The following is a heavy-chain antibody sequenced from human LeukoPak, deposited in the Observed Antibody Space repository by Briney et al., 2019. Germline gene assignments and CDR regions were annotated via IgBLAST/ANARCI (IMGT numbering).Heavy chain of an antibody. CDR3: ARMYDYVWGSYRVPIDY. D-gene: IGHD3-16*02. V-gene: IGHV1-69*13. J-gene: IGHJ4*02. CDR2: IIPIFGTA. CDR1: GGTFSSYA. Sequence: GASVKVSCKASGGTFSSYAISWVRQAPGQGLEWMGGIIPIFGTANYAQKFQGRVTITADESTSTAYMELSSLRSEDTAVYYCARMYDYVWGSYRVPIDYWGQGTLVTVSS.